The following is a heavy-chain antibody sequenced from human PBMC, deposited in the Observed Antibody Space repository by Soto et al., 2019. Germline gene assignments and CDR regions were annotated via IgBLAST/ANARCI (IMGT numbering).Heavy chain of an antibody. J-gene: IGHJ4*02. CDR3: ARGSGSGAWLIDY. V-gene: IGHV3-48*01. CDR1: GFSFSRYT. CDR2: IGSSSSPTTT. D-gene: IGHD2-15*01. Sequence: EVHLVESGGGLVQPGGSLRLSCGASGFSFSRYTMNWVRQAPGKGLEWISFIGSSSSPTTTYYADSVNGRFTISRDNGKNLLYLQMNGLTVEDTALYYCARGSGSGAWLIDYWGQGTLVTVSS.